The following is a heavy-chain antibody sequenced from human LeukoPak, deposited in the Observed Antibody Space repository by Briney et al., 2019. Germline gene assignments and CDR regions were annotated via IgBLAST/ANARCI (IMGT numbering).Heavy chain of an antibody. V-gene: IGHV3-23*01. CDR1: GFTFSSYG. CDR2: ISGSGGST. J-gene: IGHJ3*02. CDR3: ARARIAAGGTSTFDI. D-gene: IGHD6-13*01. Sequence: GGSLRLSCAASGFTFSSYGMSWVRQAPGKGLEWVSAISGSGGSTYYADSVKGRFTISRDNSKNTLYLQMNSLRAEDTSVYYCARARIAAGGTSTFDIWGQGTMVTVSS.